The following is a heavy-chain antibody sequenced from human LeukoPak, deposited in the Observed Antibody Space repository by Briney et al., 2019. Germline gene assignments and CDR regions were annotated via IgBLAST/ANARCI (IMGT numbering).Heavy chain of an antibody. J-gene: IGHJ4*02. D-gene: IGHD1-14*01. CDR3: AGDPAAGRLRD. Sequence: PGGSLRLSCAASGFTVSTTFVSWVRQTPGKGLEWVSFINDVGTTYYIDSVQGRFTISRDSSQNTLYLQMNSLRAEDTALYYCAGDPAAGRLRDWGQGTLVTVSS. V-gene: IGHV3-53*01. CDR1: GFTVSTTF. CDR2: INDVGTT.